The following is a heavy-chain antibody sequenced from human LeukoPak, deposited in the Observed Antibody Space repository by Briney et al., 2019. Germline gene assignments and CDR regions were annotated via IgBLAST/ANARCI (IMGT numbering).Heavy chain of an antibody. D-gene: IGHD5-24*01. CDR2: INPDGGNT. Sequence: ASVKVSRKASGYTFTNSYIHWVRQAPGQVLEWMGLINPDGGNTNYAQNFQGRVTLTRDTSTSTVYTELSSLRSEDTAIYYCARIRDGYNDAYDIWGQGTVVTVPS. J-gene: IGHJ3*02. CDR3: ARIRDGYNDAYDI. V-gene: IGHV1-46*01. CDR1: GYTFTNSY.